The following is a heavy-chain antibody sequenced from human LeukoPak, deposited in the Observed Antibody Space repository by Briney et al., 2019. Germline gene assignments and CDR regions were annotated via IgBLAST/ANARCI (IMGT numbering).Heavy chain of an antibody. CDR3: ARAQYYDSSGYLPYYYYYMDV. CDR2: IYHSGST. Sequence: PSETLSLTCTVSGYSISSGYYWGWIRQPPGKGLEWIGSIYHSGSTYYNPSLKSRVTISVDTSKNQFSLKLSSVTAADTAVYYCARAQYYDSSGYLPYYYYYMDVWGKGTTVTVSS. CDR1: GYSISSGYY. D-gene: IGHD3-22*01. J-gene: IGHJ6*03. V-gene: IGHV4-38-2*02.